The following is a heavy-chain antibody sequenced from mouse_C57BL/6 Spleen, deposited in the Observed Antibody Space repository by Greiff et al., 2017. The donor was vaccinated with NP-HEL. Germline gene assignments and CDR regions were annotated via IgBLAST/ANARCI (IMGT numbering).Heavy chain of an antibody. Sequence: EVKLVESGGGLVKPGGSLKLSCAASGFTFSSYAMSWVRQTPEKRLEWVATISDGGSYTYYPDNVKGRFTISRDNAKNNLYLQMSHLKSEDTAMYYCARLYYGSSYWYFDVWGTGTTVTVSS. V-gene: IGHV5-4*03. J-gene: IGHJ1*03. D-gene: IGHD1-1*01. CDR1: GFTFSSYA. CDR2: ISDGGSYT. CDR3: ARLYYGSSYWYFDV.